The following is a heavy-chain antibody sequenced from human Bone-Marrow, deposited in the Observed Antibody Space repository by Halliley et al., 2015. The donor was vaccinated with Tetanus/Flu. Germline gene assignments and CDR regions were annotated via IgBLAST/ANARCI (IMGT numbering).Heavy chain of an antibody. CDR2: TYYRSNWYN. V-gene: IGHV6-1*01. CDR3: ATGNYFFDY. J-gene: IGHJ4*02. Sequence: LEWLGRTYYRSNWYNDYAVSGKSRITVNPDTSKNQFSLQLDSVTPEDTAVYYCATGNYFFDYWGQGTLVTVSS. D-gene: IGHD1-7*01.